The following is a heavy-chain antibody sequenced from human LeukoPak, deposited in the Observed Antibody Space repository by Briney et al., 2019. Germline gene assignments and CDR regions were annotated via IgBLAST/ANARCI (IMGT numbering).Heavy chain of an antibody. Sequence: SGTLSLTCTVSGGSISSSSYYWGWIRQPPGKGLEWIGSIYYSGSTYYNPSLKSRVTISVDTSKNQFSLKLSSVTAADTAVYYCARRGSGSGYYSYYFDYWGQGTLVTVSS. V-gene: IGHV4-39*01. J-gene: IGHJ4*02. CDR1: GGSISSSSYY. CDR3: ARRGSGSGYYSYYFDY. CDR2: IYYSGST. D-gene: IGHD3-22*01.